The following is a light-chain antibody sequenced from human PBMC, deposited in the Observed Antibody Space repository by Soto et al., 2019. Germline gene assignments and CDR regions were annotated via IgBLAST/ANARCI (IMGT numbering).Light chain of an antibody. J-gene: IGKJ2*01. CDR2: GAS. CDR1: QNVDNAY. Sequence: DIVLTQSPGTLSLSPGETATLSCRASQNVDNAYVAWYQQRPGQAPRLLIHGASTRATGIPDRFGGSGSGTDFALTVSRLEPEDFAVYYCQQYGSSPYTFGLGTKLEIK. CDR3: QQYGSSPYT. V-gene: IGKV3-20*01.